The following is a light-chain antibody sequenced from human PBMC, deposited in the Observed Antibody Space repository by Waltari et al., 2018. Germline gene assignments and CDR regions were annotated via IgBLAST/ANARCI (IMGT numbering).Light chain of an antibody. V-gene: IGLV2-8*01. J-gene: IGLJ2*01. CDR1: SSDVGGYNY. Sequence: QSALTQPPSASGSPGQSVTISCTGTSSDVGGYNYVSWYQQYPDKAPKPMIYEVNKRPSGVPDRFPGSSSGNTASLTVSGLQAEDEADYYCSSYAGADTVVFGGGTKLTVL. CDR2: EVN. CDR3: SSYAGADTVV.